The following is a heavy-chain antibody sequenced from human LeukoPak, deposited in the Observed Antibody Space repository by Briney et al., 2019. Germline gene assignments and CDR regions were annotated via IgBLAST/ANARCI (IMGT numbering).Heavy chain of an antibody. CDR2: IYYSGST. Sequence: SETLSLTCTVSGGSISSYYWSWIRQPPGKGLEWIGYIYYSGSTNYNPSLKSRVTISVDTSKNRFSLKLSSVTAADTAVYYCASLGWKYSSSLTHWGQGTLVTVSS. D-gene: IGHD6-6*01. V-gene: IGHV4-59*01. CDR1: GGSISSYY. J-gene: IGHJ4*02. CDR3: ASLGWKYSSSLTH.